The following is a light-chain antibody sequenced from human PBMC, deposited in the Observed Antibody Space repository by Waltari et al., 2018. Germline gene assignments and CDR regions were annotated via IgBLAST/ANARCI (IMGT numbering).Light chain of an antibody. J-gene: IGKJ2*01. V-gene: IGKV2-30*01. CDR1: QSLVYTDQVTL. CDR3: MQNSYWPYT. CDR2: KVS. Sequence: DVVLTQSPLSLPVTLGQSASISCKSSQSLVYTDQVTLLHWYQQRPGQSPRRLIYKVSNRASGVPDRFSGSGSGTDFTLKISRVEAEDAGTYYCMQNSYWPYTFGQGTKLEI.